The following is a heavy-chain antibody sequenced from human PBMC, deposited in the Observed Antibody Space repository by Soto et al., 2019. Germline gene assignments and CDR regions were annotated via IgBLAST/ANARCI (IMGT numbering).Heavy chain of an antibody. D-gene: IGHD2-2*01. CDR2: IHHSGST. CDR3: ARVRQGCSSTSCYFDP. J-gene: IGHJ5*02. V-gene: IGHV4-4*02. CDR1: GGSISSSNW. Sequence: SETLSLTCAVSGGSISSSNWWNWVRQPPGKGLEWIGEIHHSGSTNYNPSLKSRVTISVDKSKNQFSLKLNSVTAADTAVYYCARVRQGCSSTSCYFDPWGQGTLVTVSS.